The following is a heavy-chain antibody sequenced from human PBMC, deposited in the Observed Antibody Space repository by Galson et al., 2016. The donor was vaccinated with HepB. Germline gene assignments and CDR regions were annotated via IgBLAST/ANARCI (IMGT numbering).Heavy chain of an antibody. CDR3: TRVSGRGAYYDFWTPES. J-gene: IGHJ4*02. V-gene: IGHV3-33*01. CDR2: LWFDGSHK. D-gene: IGHD3-3*01. Sequence: SLRLSCAASGFTFTDYGMHWVRRAPGKGPEWVAVLWFDGSHKFYADSVRGRFTISRDDSSNTVFLHMTRLTVEDTAVYFCTRVSGRGAYYDFWTPESWGQGTLVTVSS. CDR1: GFTFTDYG.